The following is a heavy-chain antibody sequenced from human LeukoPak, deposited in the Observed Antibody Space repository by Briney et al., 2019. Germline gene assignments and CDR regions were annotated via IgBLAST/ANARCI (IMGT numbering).Heavy chain of an antibody. CDR3: ARESSRWELLYYFDY. CDR1: GYTFTSYY. V-gene: IGHV1-46*01. J-gene: IGHJ4*02. D-gene: IGHD1-26*01. CDR2: INPSGGST. Sequence: ASVKVSCKASGYTFTSYYMHWVRQAPGQGLEWMGIINPSGGSTSYAQKLQGRVTMTTDTSTSTAYMELRSLRSDDTAVYYCARESSRWELLYYFDYWGQGTLVTVSS.